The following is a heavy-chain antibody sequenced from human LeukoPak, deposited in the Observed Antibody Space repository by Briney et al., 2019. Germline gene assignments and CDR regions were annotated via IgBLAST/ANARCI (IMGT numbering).Heavy chain of an antibody. CDR2: IYYSGST. Sequence: PSETLSLTCTVSGGSISSYYWSWIRQPPGQGLEWIGYIYYSGSTNYNPSLKSRVSISVDTSKNQFSLKLSSVTAADTAVYYCARGWHYDFWIGYPYFDYWGQGTLVTVSS. D-gene: IGHD3-3*01. J-gene: IGHJ4*02. CDR1: GGSISSYY. CDR3: ARGWHYDFWIGYPYFDY. V-gene: IGHV4-59*01.